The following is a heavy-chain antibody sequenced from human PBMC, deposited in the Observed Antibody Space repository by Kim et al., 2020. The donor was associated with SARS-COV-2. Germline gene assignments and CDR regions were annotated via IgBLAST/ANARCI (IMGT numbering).Heavy chain of an antibody. CDR2: ISSSGSTI. CDR3: ATSIRYFDWLSHDAFDI. J-gene: IGHJ3*02. D-gene: IGHD3-9*01. CDR1: GFTFSDYY. Sequence: GGSLRLSCAASGFTFSDYYMSWIRQAPGKGLEWVSYISSSGSTIYYADSVKGRFTISRDNAKNSLYLQMNSLRAEDTTVYYCATSIRYFDWLSHDAFDIWGQGTMVTVSS. V-gene: IGHV3-11*04.